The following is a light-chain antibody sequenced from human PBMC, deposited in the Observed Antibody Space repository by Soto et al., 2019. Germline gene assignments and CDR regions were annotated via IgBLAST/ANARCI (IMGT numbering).Light chain of an antibody. V-gene: IGLV1-40*01. Sequence: QSELTQPPSVSGAPGQRVTISCTGSYSNIGAGYEVHWYQQVPGTAPKLLVSGHNNRPSGVPDRFFGSKSGSSASLTIIGLQGEDEADYYCQSFDNSGSGSGVFGGGTKLTVL. CDR3: QSFDNSGSGSGV. CDR1: YSNIGAGYE. CDR2: GHN. J-gene: IGLJ3*02.